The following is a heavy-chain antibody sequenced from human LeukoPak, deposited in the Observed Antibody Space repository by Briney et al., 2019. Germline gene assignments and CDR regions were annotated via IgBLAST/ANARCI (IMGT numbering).Heavy chain of an antibody. V-gene: IGHV4-59*08. CDR3: ARGSGWIDP. Sequence: SETLSLTCTVSGGSLSSYYWSWIRQPPGKGLEWIGYIYYSGSTNYNPSLESRVTISIDTSKNQFSLKLSSVTAADTAVYYCARGSGWIDPWGQGTLVTVSS. J-gene: IGHJ5*02. D-gene: IGHD3-10*01. CDR2: IYYSGST. CDR1: GGSLSSYY.